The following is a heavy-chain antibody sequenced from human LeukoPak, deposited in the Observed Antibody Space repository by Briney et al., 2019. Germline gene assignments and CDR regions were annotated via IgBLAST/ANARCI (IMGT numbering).Heavy chain of an antibody. J-gene: IGHJ4*02. CDR3: ARSESSGYYTVFDY. D-gene: IGHD3-22*01. Sequence: SETLSLTCTVSGGSISSYYWSWIRQPPGKGLEWIGYIYYSGSTNYNPSLKSRVAISVDTSKNQFSLKLSSVTAADTAVYYCARSESSGYYTVFDYWGQGTLVTVSS. CDR2: IYYSGST. V-gene: IGHV4-59*01. CDR1: GGSISSYY.